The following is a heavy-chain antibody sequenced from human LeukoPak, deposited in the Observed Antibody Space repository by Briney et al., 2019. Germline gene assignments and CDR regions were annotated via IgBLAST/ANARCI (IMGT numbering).Heavy chain of an antibody. V-gene: IGHV4-34*01. J-gene: IGHJ5*02. D-gene: IGHD1-14*01. Sequence: SETLSLTCAVYGGSFSGYYWSWIRQPPGKGLEWIGEINHSGSTSYNPSLKSRVTISVDTSKNQFSLKLSSVTAADTAVYYCASFAWQNNGNWFDPWGQGTLVTVSS. CDR2: INHSGST. CDR3: ASFAWQNNGNWFDP. CDR1: GGSFSGYY.